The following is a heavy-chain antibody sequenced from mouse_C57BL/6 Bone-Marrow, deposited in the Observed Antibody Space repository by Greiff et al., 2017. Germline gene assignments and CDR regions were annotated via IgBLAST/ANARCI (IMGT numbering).Heavy chain of an antibody. CDR1: GFNIKNTY. CDR3: ARYYYGSRTWFAY. CDR2: IDPANGNT. Sequence: EVQLQESVAELVRPGASVKLSCTASGFNIKNTYMHWVKQRPEQGLEWIGRIDPANGNTKYAPKFQGKATITADTSSNTAYLQLSSLTSEDTAIYYCARYYYGSRTWFAYWGQGTLVTVSA. J-gene: IGHJ3*01. D-gene: IGHD1-1*01. V-gene: IGHV14-3*01.